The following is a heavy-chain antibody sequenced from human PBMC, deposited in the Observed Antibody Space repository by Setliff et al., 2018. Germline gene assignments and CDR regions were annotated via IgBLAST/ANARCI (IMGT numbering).Heavy chain of an antibody. Sequence: GGSLRLPCAASGFTCSSYSMNWVRQAPGKGLEWVSYISSSSTIYYADSVKGRFTISRDNAKNSLYLQMNSLRAEDTAVYYCASDKDFWSGYAFDIWGQGTMVTVSS. CDR1: GFTCSSYS. CDR2: ISSSSTI. CDR3: ASDKDFWSGYAFDI. J-gene: IGHJ3*02. D-gene: IGHD3-3*01. V-gene: IGHV3-48*01.